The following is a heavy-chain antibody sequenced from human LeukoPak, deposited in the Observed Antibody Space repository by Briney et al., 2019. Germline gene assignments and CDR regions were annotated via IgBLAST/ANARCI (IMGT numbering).Heavy chain of an antibody. CDR1: GFGFNDAA. D-gene: IGHD4-23*01. CDR2: ISSSGANT. V-gene: IGHV3-23*01. CDR3: VKDIQVTY. Sequence: GGSLRLSCAASGFGFNDAAMAWVRQAPGKGLEWVSLISSSGANTYYADSVKGRFTISRDNSKNTLFLQMNSLRAEDTAMYYCVKDIQVTYWGQGTLVTVSS. J-gene: IGHJ4*02.